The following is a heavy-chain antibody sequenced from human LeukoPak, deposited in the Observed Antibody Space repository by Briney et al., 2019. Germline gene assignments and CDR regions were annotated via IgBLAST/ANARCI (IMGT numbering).Heavy chain of an antibody. V-gene: IGHV3-23*01. CDR1: GFTFSSYA. CDR3: AKDGGRYSGYDNAFDI. J-gene: IGHJ3*02. D-gene: IGHD5-12*01. Sequence: PGGSPRLSCAASGFTFSSYAMSWVRQAPGKGLEWVSAISGSGGSTYYADSVKGRFTISRDNSKNTLYLQMNSLRAEDTAVYYCAKDGGRYSGYDNAFDIWGQGTMVTVSS. CDR2: ISGSGGST.